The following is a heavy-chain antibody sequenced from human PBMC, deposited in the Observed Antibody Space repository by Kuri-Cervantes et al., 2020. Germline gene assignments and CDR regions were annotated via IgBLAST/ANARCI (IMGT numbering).Heavy chain of an antibody. Sequence: GGSLRLSCAASGFTFSSYAMSWVRQAPGKGLEWVSAISGSGGSTYYADSMKGRFTISRDNSKNTLYLQMNSLRAEDTAVYYCARELARNYYYGMDVWGQGTTVTVSS. CDR2: ISGSGGST. J-gene: IGHJ6*02. CDR1: GFTFSSYA. CDR3: ARELARNYYYGMDV. D-gene: IGHD3-3*02. V-gene: IGHV3-23*01.